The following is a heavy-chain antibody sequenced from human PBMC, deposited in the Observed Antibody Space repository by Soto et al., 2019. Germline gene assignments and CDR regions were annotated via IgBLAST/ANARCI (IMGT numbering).Heavy chain of an antibody. D-gene: IGHD3-3*01. V-gene: IGHV1-69*01. Sequence: QVQLVQSGAEVKKPGSSVKVSCKASGGTFSGYAISWVRQAPGQGLEWMGGIIPIFGTANYAQKFQGRVTITADESTSTAYMELSSLRSEDTAVYYCARWEDDDTYDFWSGSGFDYWGQGTLVTVSS. J-gene: IGHJ4*02. CDR2: IIPIFGTA. CDR1: GGTFSGYA. CDR3: ARWEDDDTYDFWSGSGFDY.